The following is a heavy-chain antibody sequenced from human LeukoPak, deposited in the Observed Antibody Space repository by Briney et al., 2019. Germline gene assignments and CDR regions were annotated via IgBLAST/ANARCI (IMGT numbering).Heavy chain of an antibody. Sequence: VASVRVSCKTSGYTFTSYGINWVRQAPGQGLEWMGWINVYNGETKDTQKFHDRLTMTTDRSTSTAYMELRSPRSDDTAFYFCARGTMRDGHWGQGTLVTVSA. CDR3: ARGTMRDGH. CDR1: GYTFTSYG. CDR2: INVYNGET. J-gene: IGHJ4*02. V-gene: IGHV1-18*01. D-gene: IGHD5-24*01.